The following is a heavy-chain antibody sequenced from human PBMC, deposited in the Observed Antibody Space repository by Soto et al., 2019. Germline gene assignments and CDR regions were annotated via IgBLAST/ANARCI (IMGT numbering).Heavy chain of an antibody. CDR3: ARDGRYFVSSAFDI. V-gene: IGHV3-48*01. J-gene: IGHJ3*02. D-gene: IGHD3-9*01. CDR1: GFTFSSYS. Sequence: GGSLRLSCAASGFTFSSYSMNWVRQAPGKGLEWVSYISSSSSTIYYADSVKGRFTISRDNAKNSLYLQMNSLRAEDTVVYYCARDGRYFVSSAFDIWGQGTMVTVSS. CDR2: ISSSSSTI.